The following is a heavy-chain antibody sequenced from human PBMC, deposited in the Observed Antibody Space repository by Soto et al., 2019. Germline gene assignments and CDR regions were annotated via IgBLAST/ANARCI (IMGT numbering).Heavy chain of an antibody. V-gene: IGHV1-69*08. J-gene: IGHJ6*02. Sequence: QVQLVQSGAEVKKPGSSVKVSCKASGGTFSRYSITWVRQAPGHGLEWIGRIIPIFGIASYAQKFQGRVTMTADESSSTAYMQXSSLRSDDTAVYYCAREDRDRETGLVPAAIDGMDVWGQGTTVTVSS. D-gene: IGHD2-2*01. CDR2: IIPIFGIA. CDR3: AREDRDRETGLVPAAIDGMDV. CDR1: GGTFSRYS.